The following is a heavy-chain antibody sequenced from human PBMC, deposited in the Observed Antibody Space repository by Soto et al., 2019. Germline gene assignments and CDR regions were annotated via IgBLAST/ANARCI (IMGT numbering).Heavy chain of an antibody. CDR3: ARGGGVTTTGDDY. V-gene: IGHV4-30-2*01. Sequence: QLQLQESGSGLVKPSQTLSLTCAVSGGSIKTATHSWSWIRQPPGKGLEWIGYIYHSGSTYYNPCVKSRVHIAIDKSRHQFSLGLSAVTAADTAVYYCARGGGVTTTGDDYWGQGILVTVSS. J-gene: IGHJ4*02. D-gene: IGHD4-4*01. CDR2: IYHSGST. CDR1: GGSIKTATHS.